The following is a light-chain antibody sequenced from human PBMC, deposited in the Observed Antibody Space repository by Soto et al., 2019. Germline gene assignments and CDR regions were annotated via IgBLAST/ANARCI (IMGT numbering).Light chain of an antibody. CDR1: ERISSW. J-gene: IGKJ1*01. CDR3: QQYNSYSPWT. V-gene: IGKV1-5*03. CDR2: KAS. Sequence: DIQMTQSPSTLSASVGDRVTITCRASERISSWLAWYQQKPGKAPQLLIYKASRLESGVPSRFRGSGSGTEFTPTISSLQPDDLATYYCQQYNSYSPWTFGQGTKVEIK.